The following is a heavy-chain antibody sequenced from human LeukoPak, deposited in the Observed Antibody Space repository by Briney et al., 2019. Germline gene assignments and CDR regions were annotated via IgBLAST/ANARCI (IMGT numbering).Heavy chain of an antibody. CDR1: GYSISSGYY. CDR3: ARPREWFSSSSGSLAWFDP. V-gene: IGHV4-38-2*01. J-gene: IGHJ5*02. CDR2: IYHSGST. D-gene: IGHD6-6*01. Sequence: SETLSLTCAVSGYSISSGYYWGWIRQPPGKGLEWIGSIYHSGSTYYNPSLKSRVTISVDTSKNQFSLKLSSVTAADTAVYYCARPREWFSSSSGSLAWFDPWGQGTLVTVSS.